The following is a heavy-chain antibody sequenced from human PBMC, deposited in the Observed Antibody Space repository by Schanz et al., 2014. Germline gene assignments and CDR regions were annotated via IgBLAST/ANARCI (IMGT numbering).Heavy chain of an antibody. CDR2: TSNDGSFT. CDR3: ARDHASAWYTVDY. V-gene: IGHV3-53*01. D-gene: IGHD6-19*01. CDR1: GFTVSSNY. Sequence: EVQLVESGGGLIQPGGSLRLSCAVSGFTVSSNYMSWVRQAPGKGLEWVSRTSNDGSFTTFADSVKGRFTISRDNAKNTLYLQINSLRDEDTAVYYCARDHASAWYTVDYWGQGTLVTVSS. J-gene: IGHJ4*02.